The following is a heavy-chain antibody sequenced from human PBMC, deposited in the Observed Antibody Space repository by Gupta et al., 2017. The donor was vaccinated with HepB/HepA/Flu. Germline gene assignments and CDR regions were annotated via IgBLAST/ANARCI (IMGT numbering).Heavy chain of an antibody. CDR3: ARTNVVTAGGDS. CDR1: GFAFSTSW. V-gene: IGHV3-7*01. D-gene: IGHD2-2*01. CDR2: IKHDASEK. J-gene: IGHJ4*02. Sequence: EVQLVESGGGLVQPGGSRRLSWEAAGFAFSTSWMSWVRQAPGKGLEWVANIKHDASEKNYVDSVKGRFTLSRDNAKNSLSLQMNSLRGEDTAVYYCARTNVVTAGGDSWGPGTLVTVSS.